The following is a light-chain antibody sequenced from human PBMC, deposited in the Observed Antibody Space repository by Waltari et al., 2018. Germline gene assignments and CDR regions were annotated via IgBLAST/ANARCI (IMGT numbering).Light chain of an antibody. V-gene: IGKV3-20*01. CDR1: QSVNSNY. CDR3: QQYGSSPLT. CDR2: GAS. Sequence: EIVMTQSPGTLSLSPGERATLSCRASQSVNSNYLAWYQQKPGQAPRLLIYGASSRATGIPDRFSGSGSGTDFTLTISRLEPEDFAVYYYQQYGSSPLTFGGGTKVEIK. J-gene: IGKJ4*01.